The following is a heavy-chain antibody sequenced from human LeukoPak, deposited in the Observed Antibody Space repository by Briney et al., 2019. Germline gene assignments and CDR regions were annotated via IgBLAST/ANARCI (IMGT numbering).Heavy chain of an antibody. CDR3: AKSRRCSSTSCYAEILDY. D-gene: IGHD2-2*01. V-gene: IGHV3-23*01. J-gene: IGHJ4*02. CDR2: ISGSGGST. CDR1: GFTFSSYA. Sequence: GGSLRLSCAASGFTFSSYAMSWVRQAPGKGLEWVSAISGSGGSTYYADSVKGRFTISRDNSKNTLYLQMNSLRAEDTAGYYCAKSRRCSSTSCYAEILDYWGQGTLVTVSS.